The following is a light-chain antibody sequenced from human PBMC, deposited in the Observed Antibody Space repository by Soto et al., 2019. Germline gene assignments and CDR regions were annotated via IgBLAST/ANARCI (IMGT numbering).Light chain of an antibody. CDR3: QQYNSYSYT. V-gene: IGKV1-5*03. Sequence: DIQMTQSPSTLSASVGDRVTITCRASQSVNTWLAWYQQKPGKAPKLLIYKASSLESGVPSRFSGSGSGTEFTLTISSLQPDDFATYYCQQYNSYSYTFGQGTRLDIK. CDR2: KAS. J-gene: IGKJ2*01. CDR1: QSVNTW.